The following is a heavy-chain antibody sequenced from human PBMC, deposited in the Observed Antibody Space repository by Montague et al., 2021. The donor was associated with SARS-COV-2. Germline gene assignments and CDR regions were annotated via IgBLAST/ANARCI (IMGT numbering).Heavy chain of an antibody. Sequence: SETLSLTCTVSGGSIRSTTFYWGWIRQSPGKGLEWIGYIYEGDTXYYNPSLKSRVAISLDTPNNQFSLKITSLIVADTAIYYCVTPGKTAVTGQFDYWGPGILVTVSS. CDR2: IYEGDTX. CDR3: VTPGKTAVTGQFDY. D-gene: IGHD6-19*01. J-gene: IGHJ4*02. V-gene: IGHV4-39*07. CDR1: GGSIRSTTFY.